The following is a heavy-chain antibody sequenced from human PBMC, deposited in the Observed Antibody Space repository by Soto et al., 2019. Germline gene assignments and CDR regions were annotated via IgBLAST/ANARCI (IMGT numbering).Heavy chain of an antibody. J-gene: IGHJ4*02. CDR1: GFIFNNYG. CDR2: IWDDETNK. CDR3: ARDEGGYAAY. D-gene: IGHD3-16*01. Sequence: QVQLVDSGGGVVQPGRSLRLSCAASGFIFNNYGFHWVRQAPGKGLEWVAVIWDDETNKSYADSVKGRFTISRDNSKNAVYLHMNSLRVEDTAVYYCARDEGGYAAYWGQGTLVTVSS. V-gene: IGHV3-33*01.